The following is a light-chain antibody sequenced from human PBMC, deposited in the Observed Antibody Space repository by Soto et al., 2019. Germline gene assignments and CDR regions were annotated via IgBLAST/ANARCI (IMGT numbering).Light chain of an antibody. V-gene: IGLV2-14*03. CDR3: SSYTRSSTWL. Sequence: QSVLTQPASVSGSPGQSITLSCTGTSSDVGAYNYVSWYQQHPGKAPKLMIYEVSSRPSGVSNRFSGSKSANTASLTISWLQAGDEADYYCSSYTRSSTWLFGGGTTLTVL. J-gene: IGLJ3*02. CDR1: SSDVGAYNY. CDR2: EVS.